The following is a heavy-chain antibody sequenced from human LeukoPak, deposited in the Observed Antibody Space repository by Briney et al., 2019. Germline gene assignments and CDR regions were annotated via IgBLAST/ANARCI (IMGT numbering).Heavy chain of an antibody. J-gene: IGHJ4*02. Sequence: PSETLSLTCAVYGGSFSGYYWSWIRQPPGKELEWIGEINHSGSTNYNPSLKSRVTISVDTSKNQFSLKLSSVTAADTAVYYCARLRPTSSRYYYDSSGYFCDYWGQGTLVTVSS. CDR2: INHSGST. D-gene: IGHD3-22*01. V-gene: IGHV4-34*01. CDR1: GGSFSGYY. CDR3: ARLRPTSSRYYYDSSGYFCDY.